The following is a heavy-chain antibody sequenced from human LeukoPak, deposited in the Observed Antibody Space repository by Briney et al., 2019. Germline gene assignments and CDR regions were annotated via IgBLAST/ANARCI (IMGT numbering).Heavy chain of an antibody. D-gene: IGHD5-24*01. V-gene: IGHV4-59*01. J-gene: IGHJ4*02. Sequence: SETLSLTCTVSGGSIRSYYWSWIRQPPGKGLEWIGYIYYSGSTNYNPSLKSRVTISVDTSKNQFSLKLSSVTAADTAVYYCARAYRDGYNSHFDYWGQGTLVTVSS. CDR2: IYYSGST. CDR1: GGSIRSYY. CDR3: ARAYRDGYNSHFDY.